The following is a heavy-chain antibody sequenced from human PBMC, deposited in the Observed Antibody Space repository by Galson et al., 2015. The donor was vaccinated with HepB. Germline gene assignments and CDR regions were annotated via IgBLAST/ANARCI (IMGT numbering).Heavy chain of an antibody. J-gene: IGHJ6*02. CDR2: IYYSGST. V-gene: IGHV4-59*01. D-gene: IGHD1-26*01. CDR1: GGSISSYY. CDR3: ARGRIVGAGDV. Sequence: ETLSLTCTVSGGSISSYYWSWIRQPPGKGLEWIGYIYYSGSTNYNPSLKSRVTISVDTSKNQFSLKLSSVTAAGTAVYYCARGRIVGAGDVWGQGTTVTVSS.